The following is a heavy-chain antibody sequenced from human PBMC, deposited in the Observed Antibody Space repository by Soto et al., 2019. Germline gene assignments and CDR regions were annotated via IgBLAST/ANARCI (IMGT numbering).Heavy chain of an antibody. Sequence: GGSLRLSCAASGFTFSSYAMHWVRQAPGKGLEWVAVISYDGSNKYYADSVKGRFTISRDNSKNTLYLQINSLRSEDTAVYYCAREPPIAVAGPCFDYWGQGTLVTVSS. CDR3: AREPPIAVAGPCFDY. J-gene: IGHJ4*02. CDR2: ISYDGSNK. CDR1: GFTFSSYA. D-gene: IGHD6-19*01. V-gene: IGHV3-30-3*01.